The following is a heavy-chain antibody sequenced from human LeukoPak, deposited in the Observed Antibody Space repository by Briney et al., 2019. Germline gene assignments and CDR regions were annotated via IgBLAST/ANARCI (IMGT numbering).Heavy chain of an antibody. CDR3: AREVVSAAKYDY. Sequence: SETLAVTCTVSGGSISSGSYYWSWIRQPAGKGLEWIGRIYTSGSTNYNPSLKSRVTISVDTSKNQFSLKLSSVTAADTAVYYCAREVVSAAKYDYWGQGTLVTVSS. D-gene: IGHD2-2*01. V-gene: IGHV4-61*02. CDR2: IYTSGST. CDR1: GGSISSGSYY. J-gene: IGHJ4*02.